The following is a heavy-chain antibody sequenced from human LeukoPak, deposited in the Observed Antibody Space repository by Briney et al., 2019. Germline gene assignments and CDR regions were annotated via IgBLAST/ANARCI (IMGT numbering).Heavy chain of an antibody. V-gene: IGHV1-2*02. J-gene: IGHJ4*02. Sequence: ASVKVSCKASGYTFTGYYMHWVRQAPGQGLEWMGWINPNSGGTNYAQKFQGRVTMTRDTSISTAYMELSRLRSDDTAVYYCARDLASRSGSFGYWGQGTLVTVSS. CDR1: GYTFTGYY. CDR2: INPNSGGT. CDR3: ARDLASRSGSFGY. D-gene: IGHD1-26*01.